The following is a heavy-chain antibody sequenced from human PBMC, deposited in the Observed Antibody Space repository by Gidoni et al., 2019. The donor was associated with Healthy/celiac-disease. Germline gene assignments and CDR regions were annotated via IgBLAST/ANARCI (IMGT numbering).Heavy chain of an antibody. Sequence: QLQLQESGPGLVKPSETLSPTCTVSGVSISSSSYYWGWVRQPPGKGLEWIGSIYYSGRTYYNPSLKSRVTISVDTSKNQFSLKLSSVTAADTAVYYCARHVSEDADAFDIWGQGTMVTVSS. CDR3: ARHVSEDADAFDI. J-gene: IGHJ3*02. CDR2: IYYSGRT. D-gene: IGHD2-8*01. CDR1: GVSISSSSYY. V-gene: IGHV4-39*01.